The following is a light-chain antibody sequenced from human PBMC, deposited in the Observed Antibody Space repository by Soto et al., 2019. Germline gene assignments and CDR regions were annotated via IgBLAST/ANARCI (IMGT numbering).Light chain of an antibody. J-gene: IGKJ4*01. CDR2: GAS. CDR3: QQYGSSHPFT. V-gene: IGKV3-20*01. Sequence: EIVLTQSPGTLSLSPGERATLSCRASQSVSSSYLAWYQQKPGHAPRLLIYGASSRATGIPDRFSGSGSGTDFTLTISRLEPEDFAVYYCQQYGSSHPFTFGGGTKVEIK. CDR1: QSVSSSY.